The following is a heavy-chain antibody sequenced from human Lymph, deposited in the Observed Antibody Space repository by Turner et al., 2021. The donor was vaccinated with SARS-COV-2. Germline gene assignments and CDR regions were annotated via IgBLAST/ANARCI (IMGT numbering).Heavy chain of an antibody. V-gene: IGHV1-69*10. CDR2: INPMLDIA. D-gene: IGHD1-1*01. J-gene: IGHJ4*02. Sequence: QVQLVQSGAEVKKPGCSVKVSCKASGGTFSSYAISWVRQATGQGLEWMGGINPMLDIANNAQKFQGRVTINADKSTSTAYMELSSLRSEYTAVYYCARDVTGRLGYWGQGTLVTVSS. CDR3: ARDVTGRLGY. CDR1: GGTFSSYA.